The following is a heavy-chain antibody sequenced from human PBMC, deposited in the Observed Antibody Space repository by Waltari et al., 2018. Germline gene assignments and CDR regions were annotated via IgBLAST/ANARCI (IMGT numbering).Heavy chain of an antibody. D-gene: IGHD4-4*01. V-gene: IGHV3-23*01. Sequence: EVQLLESGGGLVQPGGSLRLSCAASGFTFSRYAMSWVRQAPGKGLEWVSVISDSDSSTYYADSVKGRFTISRDNSKNTLYLQMNSLRAEDTAVYYCAKGLQSYYFDYWGQGTLVTVSS. CDR3: AKGLQSYYFDY. CDR2: ISDSDSST. J-gene: IGHJ4*02. CDR1: GFTFSRYA.